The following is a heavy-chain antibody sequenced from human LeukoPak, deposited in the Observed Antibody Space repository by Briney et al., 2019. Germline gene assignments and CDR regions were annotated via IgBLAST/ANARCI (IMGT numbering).Heavy chain of an antibody. D-gene: IGHD5-18*01. J-gene: IGHJ6*03. Sequence: GASVKVSCKASGGTFSSHAISWVRQAPGQGLEWMGGIIPIFGTANYAQKFQGRVTITADESTSTAYMELSSLRSEDTAVYYCARDNGGTAMAYYYYYYMDVWGKGTTVIISS. CDR1: GGTFSSHA. CDR3: ARDNGGTAMAYYYYYYMDV. V-gene: IGHV1-69*13. CDR2: IIPIFGTA.